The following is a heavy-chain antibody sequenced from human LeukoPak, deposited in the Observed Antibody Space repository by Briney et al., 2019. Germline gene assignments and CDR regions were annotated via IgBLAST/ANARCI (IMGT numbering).Heavy chain of an antibody. V-gene: IGHV3-23*01. Sequence: AGGSLSLSCAASGFTFSSSAMDWVRQAPGNGLEWVSGISASGGSTYYADSVKGRFTISRDNSRNTLYVQMNSLRVEDTAVYYCARARGGIYFDYWGQGTLVTVSS. CDR2: ISASGGST. D-gene: IGHD3-3*01. CDR3: ARARGGIYFDY. CDR1: GFTFSSSA. J-gene: IGHJ4*02.